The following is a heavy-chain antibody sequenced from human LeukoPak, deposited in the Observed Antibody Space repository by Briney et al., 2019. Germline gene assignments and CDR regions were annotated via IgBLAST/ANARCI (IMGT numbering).Heavy chain of an antibody. J-gene: IGHJ4*02. CDR2: ISNSGST. CDR1: GGSISSGTYY. V-gene: IGHV4-31*03. Sequence: PSQTLSLTCSVSGGSISSGTYYWSWIRQLPGKGLEWIGYISNSGSTFHNPSLKSRLTISLHPSKNQFSLKLISVTAADTAIYYCARAQAGSGGPFDYWGLGTLVTVSS. D-gene: IGHD3-10*01. CDR3: ARAQAGSGGPFDY.